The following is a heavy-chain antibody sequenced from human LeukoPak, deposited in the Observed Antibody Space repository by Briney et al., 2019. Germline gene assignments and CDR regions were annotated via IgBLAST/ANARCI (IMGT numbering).Heavy chain of an antibody. J-gene: IGHJ4*02. CDR1: GFTFSSYA. CDR3: ARGANYDSSGYLDY. CDR2: ISGSGGST. D-gene: IGHD3-22*01. V-gene: IGHV3-23*01. Sequence: GGSLRLSCAASGFTFSSYAMGWVRQAPGKGLEWVSAISGSGGSTYYADSVKGRFTISRDNSKNTLYLQMNSLRAEDTAVYYCARGANYDSSGYLDYWGQGTLVTVSS.